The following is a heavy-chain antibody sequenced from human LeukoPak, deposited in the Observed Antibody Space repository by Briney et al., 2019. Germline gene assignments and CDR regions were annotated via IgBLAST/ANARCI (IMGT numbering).Heavy chain of an antibody. J-gene: IGHJ3*02. Sequence: SETLSLTCTVSGGSISRYYWSWIRQPPGKGLEWIGYIYSSVSTNYNPSLKSRVAISEDTSKSQFSLKLTSVTAADTAVYYCARHPRASDPFDIWGQGTIVTVSS. V-gene: IGHV4-4*09. CDR3: ARHPRASDPFDI. CDR2: IYSSVST. CDR1: GGSISRYY.